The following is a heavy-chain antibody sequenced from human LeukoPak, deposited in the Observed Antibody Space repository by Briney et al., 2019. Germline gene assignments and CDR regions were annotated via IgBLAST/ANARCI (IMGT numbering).Heavy chain of an antibody. CDR3: ASHRGPDLYWSGQNIRGNYFDY. CDR2: INHSGST. J-gene: IGHJ4*02. Sequence: SQTLSLTCTVSGGSISSGDYYWSWIRQPPGKGLEWIGEINHSGSTNYNPSLKSRVTISVDTSKNQFSLKLSSVTAADTAVYYCASHRGPDLYWSGQNIRGNYFDYWGQGTLVTVSS. V-gene: IGHV4-30-4*08. CDR1: GGSISSGDYY. D-gene: IGHD3-3*01.